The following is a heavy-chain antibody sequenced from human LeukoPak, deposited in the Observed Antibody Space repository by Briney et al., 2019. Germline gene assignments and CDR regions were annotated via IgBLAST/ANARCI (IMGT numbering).Heavy chain of an antibody. V-gene: IGHV3-33*01. D-gene: IGHD6-6*01. CDR3: ARERSYSSSDFDY. CDR2: IWYDGSNK. Sequence: GRSLRLSCAASGFTFSSYGMHWVRQAPGKGLEWVAVIWYDGSNKYYADSVKGRLTISRDNSKNTLYLQMNSLRAEDTAVYYCARERSYSSSDFDYWGQGTLVTVSS. J-gene: IGHJ4*02. CDR1: GFTFSSYG.